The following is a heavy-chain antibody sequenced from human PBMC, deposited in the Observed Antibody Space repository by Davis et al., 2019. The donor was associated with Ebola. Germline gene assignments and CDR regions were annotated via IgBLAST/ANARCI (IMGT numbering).Heavy chain of an antibody. Sequence: PGGSLRLSCAASGFTFSDYYMSWIRQAPGKGLEWVSYISSSGSTIYYADSVKGRFTISRDNAKNSLYLQMNSLRAEDTALYYCAKDTQWAVAGHFDIWGQGTMVTVSS. CDR1: GFTFSDYY. D-gene: IGHD6-19*01. V-gene: IGHV3-11*01. J-gene: IGHJ3*02. CDR2: ISSSGSTI. CDR3: AKDTQWAVAGHFDI.